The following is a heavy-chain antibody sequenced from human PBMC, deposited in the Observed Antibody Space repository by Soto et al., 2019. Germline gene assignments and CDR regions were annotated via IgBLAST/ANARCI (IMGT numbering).Heavy chain of an antibody. D-gene: IGHD3-9*01. CDR1: GGSFSGYY. Sequence: SETLSLTCAVYGGSFSGYYWSWIRQPPGKGLEWIGEINHSGSTNYNPSLKSRVTISVDTSKNQFSLKLSSVTAADTAVYYCARVRYFDWLLPSDYWGQGNLVTVSS. J-gene: IGHJ4*02. V-gene: IGHV4-34*01. CDR3: ARVRYFDWLLPSDY. CDR2: INHSGST.